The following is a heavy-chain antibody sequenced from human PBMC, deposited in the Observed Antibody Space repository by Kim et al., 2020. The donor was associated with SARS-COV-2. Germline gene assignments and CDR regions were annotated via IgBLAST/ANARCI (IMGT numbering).Heavy chain of an antibody. CDR3: ARDHHYCSGGSCYSMSSYYYYGMDV. CDR1: GFTFSSYA. D-gene: IGHD2-15*01. Sequence: GGSLRLSCAASGFTFSSYAMHWVRQAPGKGLEYVSAISSNGGSTYYANSVKGRFTISRDNSKNTLYLQMGSLRAEDMAVYYCARDHHYCSGGSCYSMSSYYYYGMDVWGQGTTVTVSS. CDR2: ISSNGGST. V-gene: IGHV3-64*01. J-gene: IGHJ6*02.